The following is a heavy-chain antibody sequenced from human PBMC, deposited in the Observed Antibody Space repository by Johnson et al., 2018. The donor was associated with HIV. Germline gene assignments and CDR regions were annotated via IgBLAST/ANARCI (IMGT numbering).Heavy chain of an antibody. J-gene: IGHJ3*02. D-gene: IGHD3-10*01. CDR3: ASSSYGAGRGDAFDI. CDR2: ISSDGSNK. Sequence: VHLVESGGGVVQPGRSLRLSCAASGFTFSSYAMHWVRQAPGKGLEWVAVISSDGSNKYYADSVNGRFTISRDNSKNTRYLQMNSLRAEDTAVYYCASSSYGAGRGDAFDIWGQGTMVTVSS. CDR1: GFTFSSYA. V-gene: IGHV3-30*04.